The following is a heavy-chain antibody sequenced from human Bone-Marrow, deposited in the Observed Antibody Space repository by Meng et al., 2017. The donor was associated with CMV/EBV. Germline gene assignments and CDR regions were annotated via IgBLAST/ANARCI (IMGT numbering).Heavy chain of an antibody. J-gene: IGHJ6*02. D-gene: IGHD3-9*01. CDR2: ISWNSGSI. CDR3: AKGGDDILTGYEGMDV. CDR1: GFTFDDFA. Sequence: SLKLSCAASGFTFDDFAMHWVRQAPGKGLEWVSGISWNSGSIDYADSVKGRFTISRDNATNSLYLQMNSLRDEDTALYYCAKGGDDILTGYEGMDVWGQGTTVTVSS. V-gene: IGHV3-9*01.